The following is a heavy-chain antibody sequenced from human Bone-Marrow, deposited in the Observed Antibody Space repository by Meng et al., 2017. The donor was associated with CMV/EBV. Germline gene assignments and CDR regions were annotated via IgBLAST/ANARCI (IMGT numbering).Heavy chain of an antibody. CDR3: ARDGCTSCYSAGAFDI. CDR1: GFTFSSYS. D-gene: IGHD2-2*01. CDR2: ISSSSSYI. J-gene: IGHJ3*02. V-gene: IGHV3-21*01. Sequence: GGSLRLSCAASGFTFSSYSMNWVRQAPGKGLEWVSSISSSSSYIYYAYSVKGRFTISRDNAKNSLYLQMNSLRAEDTAVYYCARDGCTSCYSAGAFDIWGQGTMVTVSS.